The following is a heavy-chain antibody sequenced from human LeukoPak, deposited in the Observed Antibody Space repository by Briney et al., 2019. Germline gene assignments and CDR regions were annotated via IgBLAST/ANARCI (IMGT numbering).Heavy chain of an antibody. J-gene: IGHJ5*02. CDR3: ARTRFGNYDSNPLRWFDP. CDR1: GGSISSYY. Sequence: SETLSLTCTVSGGSISSYYWSWIRQPPGKGLEWIGYIYYSGSTNYNPSLKSRVTISVDTSKNQFSLKPSSVTAADTAVYYCARTRFGNYDSNPLRWFDPWGQGTLVTVSS. CDR2: IYYSGST. D-gene: IGHD3-22*01. V-gene: IGHV4-59*01.